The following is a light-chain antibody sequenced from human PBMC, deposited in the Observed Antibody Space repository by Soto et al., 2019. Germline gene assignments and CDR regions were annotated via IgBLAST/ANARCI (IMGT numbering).Light chain of an antibody. CDR3: SSYAGSNIYV. V-gene: IGLV2-8*01. CDR2: EVS. J-gene: IGLJ1*01. Sequence: QSALTQPPSASGSPGQSVTISCTGTSSDVGSYNYVSWYQQNPGKAPKLTIYEVSKRPPGVPDRFSGSKSGNTASLSVSGLQAEDDGDYYCSSYAGSNIYVFGTGTKLTVL. CDR1: SSDVGSYNY.